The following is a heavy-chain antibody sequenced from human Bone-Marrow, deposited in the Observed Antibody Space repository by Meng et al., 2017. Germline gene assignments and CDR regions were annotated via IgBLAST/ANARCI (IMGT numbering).Heavy chain of an antibody. V-gene: IGHV3-23*01. J-gene: IGHJ3*02. CDR3: AKDLLYDSSGYTSPGMAAFDI. Sequence: GESLKISCAASGFTFSSYAMSWVRQAPGKGLEWVSAISGSGGSTYYADSVKGRFTISRDNSKNTLYLQMNSLRAEDTAVYYCAKDLLYDSSGYTSPGMAAFDIWGQGTMVTV. CDR1: GFTFSSYA. D-gene: IGHD3-22*01. CDR2: ISGSGGST.